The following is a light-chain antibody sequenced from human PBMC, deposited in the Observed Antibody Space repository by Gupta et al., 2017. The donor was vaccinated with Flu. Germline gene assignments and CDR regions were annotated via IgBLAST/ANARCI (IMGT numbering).Light chain of an antibody. CDR2: KAS. Sequence: PSTLSASVGDRVPITCRASQSISSWLAWYQQKPGKAPKLLIYKASSLESGVPSRFSGSGSGTEFTLTISSLQPDDFATYYCQQENSSSWAFGQGTKVEIK. CDR1: QSISSW. J-gene: IGKJ1*01. CDR3: QQENSSSWA. V-gene: IGKV1-5*03.